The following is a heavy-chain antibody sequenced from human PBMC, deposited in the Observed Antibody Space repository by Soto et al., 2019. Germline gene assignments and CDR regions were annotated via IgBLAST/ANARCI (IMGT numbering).Heavy chain of an antibody. CDR2: LNHSGST. V-gene: IGHV4-34*01. Sequence: QVQLQQWGAGLLKPSETLSLTCAVYGGSFSGYYWPWIRQPPGTGLEWIGELNHSGSTNYNPSLKSRVTISVDTSKNQFSLKLTSVTAADTAVYYCARDKITGLFDYWGQGTLVTVSS. CDR3: ARDKITGLFDY. D-gene: IGHD2-8*02. J-gene: IGHJ4*02. CDR1: GGSFSGYY.